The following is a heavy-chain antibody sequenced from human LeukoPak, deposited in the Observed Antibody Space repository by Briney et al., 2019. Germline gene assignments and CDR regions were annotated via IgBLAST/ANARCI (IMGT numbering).Heavy chain of an antibody. CDR1: GFTFSSYA. Sequence: GRSLRLFCAASGFTFSSYAMHWVRHAPGKGLECVAVISYDGSNKYYADSVKGRFTISRDNSKNKLYMQMHSLRAEDTAVYYWARDQSIAAAGTRGLTDYWGQGTLVTVSS. V-gene: IGHV3-30*04. D-gene: IGHD6-13*01. CDR2: ISYDGSNK. CDR3: ARDQSIAAAGTRGLTDY. J-gene: IGHJ4*02.